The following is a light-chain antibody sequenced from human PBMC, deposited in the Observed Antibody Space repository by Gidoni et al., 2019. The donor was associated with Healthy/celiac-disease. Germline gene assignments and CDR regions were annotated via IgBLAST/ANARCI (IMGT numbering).Light chain of an antibody. J-gene: IGKJ4*01. CDR3: QQSYSTPRT. CDR1: QSISSY. Sequence: IQMTQSPSSLSASVGDRVTITCRASQSISSYLNWYQQKPGKAPKLLIYAASSLQSGVPSRFRGSGAGTDFTLTISSLQPEDFATYYCQQSYSTPRTFGGGTKVEIK. CDR2: AAS. V-gene: IGKV1-39*01.